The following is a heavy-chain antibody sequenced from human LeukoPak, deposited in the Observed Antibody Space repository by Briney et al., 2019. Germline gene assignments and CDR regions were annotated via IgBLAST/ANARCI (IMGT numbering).Heavy chain of an antibody. CDR2: IGTAGDT. V-gene: IGHV3-13*01. D-gene: IGHD3-10*01. J-gene: IGHJ6*02. CDR1: GFTCSSYD. Sequence: AGSLSLSCAASGFTCSSYDMHWVGQATGKGLEGLSAIGTAGDTYYPGSVEGRFTISRENAKTSLYLQMNSLRAGDTAVYYCARVRRPAYGMDVWGQGTTVTVSS. CDR3: ARVRRPAYGMDV.